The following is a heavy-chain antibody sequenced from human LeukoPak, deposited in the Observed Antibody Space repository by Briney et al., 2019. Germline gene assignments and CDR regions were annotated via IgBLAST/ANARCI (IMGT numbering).Heavy chain of an antibody. J-gene: IGHJ4*02. Sequence: GASVKVSCKASGYTFTGYYMHWVRQAPGLGLEWMGWINPNSGGTDYAQKFQGRVTMTRDTSISTAYMELSRLRSDDTAVYYCAREYDFWRAFDYWGQGTLVTVSS. CDR1: GYTFTGYY. D-gene: IGHD3-3*01. CDR2: INPNSGGT. V-gene: IGHV1-2*02. CDR3: AREYDFWRAFDY.